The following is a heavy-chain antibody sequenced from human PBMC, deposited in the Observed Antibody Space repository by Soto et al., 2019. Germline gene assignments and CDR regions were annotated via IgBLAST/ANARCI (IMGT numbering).Heavy chain of an antibody. Sequence: GGSLRLSCAASGFTFSSYGMHWVRQAPGKGLEWVADFWADGRSNYYADSVKGRFTISRDNSKNTVFLQMNSLRAEDTAVYYCARDLSFGSLDFDYWGRGTLVTVSS. CDR2: FWADGRSN. CDR3: ARDLSFGSLDFDY. CDR1: GFTFSSYG. J-gene: IGHJ4*02. D-gene: IGHD3-16*01. V-gene: IGHV3-33*01.